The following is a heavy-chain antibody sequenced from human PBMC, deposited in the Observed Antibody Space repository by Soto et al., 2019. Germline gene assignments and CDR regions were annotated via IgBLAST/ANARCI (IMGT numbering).Heavy chain of an antibody. Sequence: EVQLVESGGGLVQPGGSQRLSCVASGSPVSSNYMTWVRQAPGKGLEWVSVLHSGGDTYYANSVKGRFTISRHDSTNTLSLQMNSLTVEDTAVYYCARDGPYYYASRMDVWGQGTTVTVSS. D-gene: IGHD3-10*01. CDR3: ARDGPYYYASRMDV. CDR2: LHSGGDT. J-gene: IGHJ6*02. V-gene: IGHV3-53*04. CDR1: GSPVSSNY.